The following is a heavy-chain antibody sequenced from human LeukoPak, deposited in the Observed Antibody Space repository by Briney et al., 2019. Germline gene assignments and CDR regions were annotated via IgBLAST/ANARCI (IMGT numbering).Heavy chain of an antibody. CDR1: GYRFNIHH. CDR2: NFFHDGTT. V-gene: IGHV1-46*02. CDR3: ARDSGNYHYDMDV. J-gene: IGHJ6*02. D-gene: IGHD3-10*01. Sequence: WASVKVSCKTSGYRFNIHHVHWVRQAPGQGLEWMGINFFHDGTTSNTQKFPGRLTMTRDTSTSTVYMELSSLRSEDTAVYYCARDSGNYHYDMDVWGQGTTVIVSS.